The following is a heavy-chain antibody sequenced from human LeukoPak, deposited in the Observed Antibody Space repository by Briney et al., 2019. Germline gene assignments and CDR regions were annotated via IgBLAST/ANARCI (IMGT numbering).Heavy chain of an antibody. CDR2: IKTDGSST. CDR3: ARGGTLEYFQH. V-gene: IGHV3-74*01. Sequence: GGSLRLSCAASGFTFSGFWMHWVRQAPGKGLVWVSRIKTDGSSTTYADSVEGRFTISRDNAKNSLYLQMNSLRAEDTAVYYCARGGTLEYFQHWGQGTLVTVSS. J-gene: IGHJ1*01. D-gene: IGHD1-26*01. CDR1: GFTFSGFW.